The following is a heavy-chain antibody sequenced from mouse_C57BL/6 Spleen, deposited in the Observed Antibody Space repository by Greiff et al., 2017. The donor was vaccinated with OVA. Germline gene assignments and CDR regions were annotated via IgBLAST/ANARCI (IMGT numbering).Heavy chain of an antibody. D-gene: IGHD3-1*01. CDR3: ARYPGLGFDY. CDR2: IRNKANGYTT. Sequence: EVKLVESGGGLVQPGGSLSLSCAASGFTFTDYYMSWVRQPPGKALEWLGFIRNKANGYTTEYSASVKGRFTISRDNSQSILYLQMNALRAEDSATYYCARYPGLGFDYWGQGTTLTVSS. J-gene: IGHJ2*01. V-gene: IGHV7-3*01. CDR1: GFTFTDYY.